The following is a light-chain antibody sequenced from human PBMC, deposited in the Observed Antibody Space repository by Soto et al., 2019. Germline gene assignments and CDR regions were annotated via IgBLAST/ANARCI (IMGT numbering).Light chain of an antibody. Sequence: AIQLTQSPSSLSASVGDRVTITCRASQVISSALAWYQQKPGKPPKLLMYDVSRLESGVPSRFSGSGSGTAFTLTISSLQPEDFTTYYCQQFSDYPFTFGPGTRVDIK. V-gene: IGKV1D-13*01. J-gene: IGKJ3*01. CDR2: DVS. CDR3: QQFSDYPFT. CDR1: QVISSA.